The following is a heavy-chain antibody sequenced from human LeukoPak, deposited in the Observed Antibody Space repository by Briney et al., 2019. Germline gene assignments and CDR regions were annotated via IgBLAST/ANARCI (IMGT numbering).Heavy chain of an antibody. CDR3: ARDKRVAVAGTYIYYYYMDV. V-gene: IGHV4-4*07. CDR2: IYISGSGST. D-gene: IGHD6-19*01. J-gene: IGHJ6*03. CDR1: GYSISSGYY. Sequence: SETLSLTCTVSGYSISSGYYWSWIRQPAGKGLEWIGRIYISGSGSTNYNPSLKSRVTMSVDTSKNQFSLKLSSVTAADTAVYYCARDKRVAVAGTYIYYYYMDVWGNGTTVTISS.